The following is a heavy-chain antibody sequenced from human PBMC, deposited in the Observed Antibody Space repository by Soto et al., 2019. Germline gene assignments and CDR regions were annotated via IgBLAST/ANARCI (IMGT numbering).Heavy chain of an antibody. Sequence: GGSLRLSCAASGFTFSSYGMHWVRQAPGKGLEWVAVISYDGSNKYYADSVKGRFTISRDNSKNTLYLQMNSLRAEDTAVYYCAKDHSNYYYYYGMDVWGQGTTVTVSS. D-gene: IGHD4-4*01. CDR3: AKDHSNYYYYYGMDV. CDR2: ISYDGSNK. CDR1: GFTFSSYG. V-gene: IGHV3-30*18. J-gene: IGHJ6*02.